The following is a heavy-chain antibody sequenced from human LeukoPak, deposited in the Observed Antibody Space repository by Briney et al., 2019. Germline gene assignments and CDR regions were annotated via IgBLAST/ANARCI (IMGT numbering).Heavy chain of an antibody. Sequence: EASVKVSCKASGYTFTGYYMHWVRQAPGQGLEWMGRINPNSGGTNYAQKFQGRVTMTRDTSISTAYMELSRLRSDDTAVYYCARAHHSSGWRDDYWGQGTLVTVSS. CDR3: ARAHHSSGWRDDY. CDR2: INPNSGGT. V-gene: IGHV1-2*06. D-gene: IGHD6-19*01. J-gene: IGHJ4*02. CDR1: GYTFTGYY.